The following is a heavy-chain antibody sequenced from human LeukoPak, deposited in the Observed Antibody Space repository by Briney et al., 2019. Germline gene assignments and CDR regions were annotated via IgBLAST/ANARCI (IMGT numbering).Heavy chain of an antibody. CDR3: ASGGSSWYSFDC. CDR1: GFTFSSYE. CDR2: ISSSGSTI. Sequence: QRGGSLRLSCAPSGFTFSSYEMNWVRQAPGKGLEWVSYISSSGSTIYYADSMKGRITISRDNAKSSLYLQMNSLRGEDTAVYYCASGGSSWYSFDCWGQGALVTVAS. D-gene: IGHD6-13*01. V-gene: IGHV3-48*03. J-gene: IGHJ4*02.